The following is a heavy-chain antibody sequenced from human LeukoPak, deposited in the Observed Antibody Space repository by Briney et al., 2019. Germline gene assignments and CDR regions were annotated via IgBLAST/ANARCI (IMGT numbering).Heavy chain of an antibody. Sequence: SETLSLTCTVSGGSISSYYWSWIRQPPGKGLEWIGYIYYSGSTNYNPSLKSRVTISVDTSKNQFSLKLSSVTAADTAVYYCARERAPTYYYDSSGRGGAFDYWGQGTLVTVSS. CDR3: ARERAPTYYYDSSGRGGAFDY. D-gene: IGHD3-22*01. CDR2: IYYSGST. CDR1: GGSISSYY. J-gene: IGHJ4*02. V-gene: IGHV4-59*01.